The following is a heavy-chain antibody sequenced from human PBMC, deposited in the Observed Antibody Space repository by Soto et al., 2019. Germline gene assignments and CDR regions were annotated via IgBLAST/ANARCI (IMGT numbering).Heavy chain of an antibody. CDR2: INNDGGIT. Sequence: GGSLRLCCAASGFTFSSYWMHWVRQAPGKGLVWVSRINNDGGITSYADSVKGRFTISRDNAKNALYLQMNSLRAEDTAVYYCARDRRSNDYWGQGTLVTSPQ. CDR1: GFTFSSYW. D-gene: IGHD3-10*01. V-gene: IGHV3-74*01. CDR3: ARDRRSNDY. J-gene: IGHJ4*02.